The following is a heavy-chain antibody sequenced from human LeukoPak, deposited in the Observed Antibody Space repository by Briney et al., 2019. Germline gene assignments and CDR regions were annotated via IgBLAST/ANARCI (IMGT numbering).Heavy chain of an antibody. Sequence: ASVKVSCKAAGYTFTGYDVQWVRQAPGQGLEWMGRIHPNSGGTNYAQKFQGRVTMTRDTSISTAYMELSRLRSDDTAVYYCARVGSGSYSARDYWGQGTLVTVSS. CDR2: IHPNSGGT. CDR1: GYTFTGYD. D-gene: IGHD1-26*01. V-gene: IGHV1-2*06. CDR3: ARVGSGSYSARDY. J-gene: IGHJ4*02.